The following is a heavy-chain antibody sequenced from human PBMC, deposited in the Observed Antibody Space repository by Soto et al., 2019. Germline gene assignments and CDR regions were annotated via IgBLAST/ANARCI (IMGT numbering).Heavy chain of an antibody. Sequence: ESGGGVVQPGRSLRLSCAASGFTFSSYGMHWVRQAPGKGLEWVAVISYDGRNKYYADAVKGRFTISRDNSKNTLYLQMSSLRAGDTAVYYCVKDGSSGWPYFYDMDVWGQGTTVTVSS. J-gene: IGHJ6*02. CDR3: VKDGSSGWPYFYDMDV. D-gene: IGHD6-19*01. CDR2: ISYDGRNK. V-gene: IGHV3-30*18. CDR1: GFTFSSYG.